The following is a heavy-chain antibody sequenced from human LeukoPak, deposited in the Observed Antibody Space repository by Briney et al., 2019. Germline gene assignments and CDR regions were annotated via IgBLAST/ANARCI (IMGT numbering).Heavy chain of an antibody. CDR3: ARNPTNCGGDCYTDY. D-gene: IGHD2-21*01. Sequence: PGGSRRLSCKGSGYSFTSYWIGRVRQMPGKGLEWMGIIYPGDSDTRYSPSFQGQVTISADKSISTACLQWSSLKASDTAMYYCARNPTNCGGDCYTDYWGQGTLVTVSS. CDR2: IYPGDSDT. CDR1: GYSFTSYW. J-gene: IGHJ4*02. V-gene: IGHV5-51*01.